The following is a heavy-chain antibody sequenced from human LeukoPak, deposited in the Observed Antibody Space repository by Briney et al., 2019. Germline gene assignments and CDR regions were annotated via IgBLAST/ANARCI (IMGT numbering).Heavy chain of an antibody. CDR1: GYTFTSYS. CDR2: INTNTGNP. Sequence: ASVKVSCKASGYTFTSYSMNWVRQAPGQGLEWLGWINTNTGNPTYAQAFTGRFVFSLDTSVNTAYLQISSLQAEDTAVYYCARVVHPYDYESSGLTYDAFDIWGQGTMVTVSS. V-gene: IGHV7-4-1*02. J-gene: IGHJ3*02. CDR3: ARVVHPYDYESSGLTYDAFDI. D-gene: IGHD3-22*01.